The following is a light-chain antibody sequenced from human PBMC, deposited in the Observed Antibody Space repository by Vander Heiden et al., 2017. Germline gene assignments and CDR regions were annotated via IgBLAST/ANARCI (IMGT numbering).Light chain of an antibody. Sequence: QSVLTQPPSASGTPGPRVTISCSGSSSNIGGNYVYWYQHLPGTAPKLLIYRNNQRPSGVPDRFSGSKSGTSASLAISGLRSEDEADYYCAAWDDSLSGPVFGGGTKLTVL. CDR3: AAWDDSLSGPV. V-gene: IGLV1-47*01. J-gene: IGLJ3*02. CDR1: SSNIGGNY. CDR2: RNN.